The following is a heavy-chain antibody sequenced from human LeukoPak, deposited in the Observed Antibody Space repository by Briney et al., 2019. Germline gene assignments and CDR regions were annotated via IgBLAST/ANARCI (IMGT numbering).Heavy chain of an antibody. CDR1: GFTFSNHN. V-gene: IGHV3-48*04. J-gene: IGHJ6*04. CDR3: AELGITMIGGV. CDR2: ISSSGSTI. Sequence: GGSLRLSCSASGFTFSNHNMNWVRQAPGKGLEWVSYISSSGSTIYYADSVKGRFTISRDNAKNSLYLQMNSLRAEDTAVYYCAELGITMIGGVWGKGTTVTISS. D-gene: IGHD3-10*02.